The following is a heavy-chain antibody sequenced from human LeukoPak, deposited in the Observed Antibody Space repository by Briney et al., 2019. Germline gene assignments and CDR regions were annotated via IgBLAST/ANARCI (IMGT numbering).Heavy chain of an antibody. J-gene: IGHJ6*03. CDR2: IYYSGST. V-gene: IGHV4-59*11. CDR1: GGSISSHY. Sequence: SETLSLTCTVSGGSISSHYWSWIRQPPGKGLEWTGYIYYSGSTNYNPSLKSRVTISVDTSKNQFSLKLSSVTAADTAVYYCAGLDTAMATYYYYYYMDVWGKGTTVTVSS. D-gene: IGHD5-18*01. CDR3: AGLDTAMATYYYYYYMDV.